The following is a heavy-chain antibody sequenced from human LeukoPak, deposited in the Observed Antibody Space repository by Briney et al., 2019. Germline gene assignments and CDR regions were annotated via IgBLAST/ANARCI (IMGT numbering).Heavy chain of an antibody. D-gene: IGHD4-17*01. V-gene: IGHV1-18*01. CDR1: GYTFTSYG. CDR2: ISAYNGNT. J-gene: IGHJ4*02. Sequence: ASVKVSCKASGYTFTSYGISWVRQASGQGLEWMGWISAYNGNTNYAQKLQGRVTMTTDTSTSTAYMELRSLRSDDTAVYYCARDLTDYGDYPDYFDYWGQGTLVTASS. CDR3: ARDLTDYGDYPDYFDY.